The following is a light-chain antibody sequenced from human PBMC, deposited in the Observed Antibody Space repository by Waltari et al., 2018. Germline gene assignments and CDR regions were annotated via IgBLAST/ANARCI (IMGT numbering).Light chain of an antibody. J-gene: IGKJ4*01. CDR3: QQYSLWPVT. CDR2: DAS. CDR1: QNVYGY. Sequence: EIVMTQSPATLSLSPGERVTLSCRASQNVYGYLVWYQQKPGQAPRLLIYDASNRATGIPARFSGSGSGTDFSLTITSLEPEDSAVYYCQQYSLWPVTFGGGTKVEIK. V-gene: IGKV3-11*01.